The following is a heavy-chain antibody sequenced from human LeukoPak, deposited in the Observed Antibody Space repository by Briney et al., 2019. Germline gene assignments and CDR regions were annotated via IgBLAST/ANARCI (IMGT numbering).Heavy chain of an antibody. D-gene: IGHD3-10*01. CDR1: VFSFSSYS. V-gene: IGHV3-21*01. CDR3: ARGRGPYGWFDP. J-gene: IGHJ5*02. CDR2: ISSSSSYI. Sequence: PGGSVRLSCAASVFSFSSYSIDWVRQAPWKGLEWVSSISSSSSYIYYADSVKGRFTISRDNAKNTLYLQMNSLRAEDTAVYYCARGRGPYGWFDPWGQGTLVTVSS.